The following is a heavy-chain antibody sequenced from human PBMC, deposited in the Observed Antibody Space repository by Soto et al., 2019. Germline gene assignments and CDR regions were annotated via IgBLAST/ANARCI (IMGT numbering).Heavy chain of an antibody. D-gene: IGHD2-8*01. V-gene: IGHV1-18*01. Sequence: ASVKGSCKASGYTLTSYGISWVRQAPGQGLEWMGWISAYNGNTNYAQKLQGRVTMTTDTSTSTAYMELRSLRSDDTAVYYCARDGEIVLRVYAILPSRPSYILVWGRLTSVSVSS. CDR3: ARDGEIVLRVYAILPSRPSYILV. CDR2: ISAYNGNT. CDR1: GYTLTSYG. J-gene: IGHJ6*04.